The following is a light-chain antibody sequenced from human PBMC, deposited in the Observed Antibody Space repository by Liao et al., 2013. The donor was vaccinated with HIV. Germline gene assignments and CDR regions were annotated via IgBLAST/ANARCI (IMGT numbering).Light chain of an antibody. Sequence: SYELTQPPSVSVSPGQTARITCSGDALPKQYAYWYQQKPGQAPGLVIFYDSDRPSGIPARFSGSNSGNTATLTISRVEAGDEADYFCQVWDSSSDHVVFGGGTKLTVL. J-gene: IGLJ3*02. CDR1: ALPKQY. CDR2: YDS. V-gene: IGLV3-21*02. CDR3: QVWDSSSDHVV.